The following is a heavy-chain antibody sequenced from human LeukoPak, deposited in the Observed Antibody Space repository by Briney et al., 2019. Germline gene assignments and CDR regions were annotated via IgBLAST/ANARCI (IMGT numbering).Heavy chain of an antibody. CDR1: GYTFTNYG. Sequence: GASVKVSCKASGYTFTNYGINWVRQATGQGLEWMGWMNPNSGNTGYAQKFQGRVTMTRNTSISTAYMELSSLRSEDTAVYYCARGSRPGIAAIDYWGQGTLVTVSS. V-gene: IGHV1-8*01. J-gene: IGHJ4*02. CDR3: ARGSRPGIAAIDY. D-gene: IGHD6-13*01. CDR2: MNPNSGNT.